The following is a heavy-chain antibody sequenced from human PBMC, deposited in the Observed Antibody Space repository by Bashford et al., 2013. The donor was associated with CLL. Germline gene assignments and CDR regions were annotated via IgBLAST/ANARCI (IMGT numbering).Heavy chain of an antibody. CDR2: INPYTGAA. V-gene: IGHV1-2*02. Sequence: ASVKVSCKASGYTFTGHFLHWVRQAPGQGFEWMGWINPYTGAANYAQNFQGRVILTKDTSISTAYMELNSLESDDTAVYYCARGGGLLTLRGEFDTWGQGTLVTVSS. D-gene: IGHD2-21*01. CDR1: GYTFTGHF. CDR3: ARGGGLLTLRGEFDT. J-gene: IGHJ4*02.